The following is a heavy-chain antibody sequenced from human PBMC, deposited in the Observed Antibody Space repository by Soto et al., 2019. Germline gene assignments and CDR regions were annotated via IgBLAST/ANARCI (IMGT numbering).Heavy chain of an antibody. CDR1: GGSFSGYY. CDR2: INHSGST. Sequence: SETLSLTCAVYGGSFSGYYWSWIRQPPGKGLEWIGEINHSGSTNYNPSLKSRVTISVDTSKNQFSLKLSSVTAADTAVYYCARLAAAIGTYYFDYWGQGTPVTVSS. CDR3: ARLAAAIGTYYFDY. D-gene: IGHD2-2*01. J-gene: IGHJ4*02. V-gene: IGHV4-34*01.